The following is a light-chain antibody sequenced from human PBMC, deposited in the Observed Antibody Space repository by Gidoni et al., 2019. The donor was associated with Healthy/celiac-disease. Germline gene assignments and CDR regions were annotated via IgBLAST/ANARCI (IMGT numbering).Light chain of an antibody. CDR1: SSHIGNNY. Sequence: QSVLTQPPSVSAAPGQQVTLSCSGSSSHIGNNYVSWYQQLPGTAPNLLIYDNNKRPSGIPDRFSGSRSGTSATLGITGLQTGDEADYYCGTWDSSLSAVVFGGGTKLTVL. CDR3: GTWDSSLSAVV. J-gene: IGLJ2*01. CDR2: DNN. V-gene: IGLV1-51*01.